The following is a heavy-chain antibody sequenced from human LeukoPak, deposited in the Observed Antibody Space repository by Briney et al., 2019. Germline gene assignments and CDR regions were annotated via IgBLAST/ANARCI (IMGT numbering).Heavy chain of an antibody. Sequence: GGSLRLSCAASGFTFSTYWMSWVRQAPGKGLEWVANIKHDRDEKHYADSVKGRFTISRDNAKNTLYLQMDRLRVDDTAVYFCARLSSWVFEIWGQGTMVTVSS. CDR1: GFTFSTYW. D-gene: IGHD3-16*01. CDR3: ARLSSWVFEI. CDR2: IKHDRDEK. J-gene: IGHJ3*02. V-gene: IGHV3-7*01.